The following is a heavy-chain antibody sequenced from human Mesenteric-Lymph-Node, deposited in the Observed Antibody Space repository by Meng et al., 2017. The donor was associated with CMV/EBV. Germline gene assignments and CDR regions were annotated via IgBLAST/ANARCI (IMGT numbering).Heavy chain of an antibody. Sequence: GESLKISCAASGFTFSSYNMNWVRQAPGKGLEWVSSISSSSSYIYYADSVKGRFTISRDNAKNSLYLQMNSLRAEYTAVYYCARGDYYGSGSYYNYPTPYGMDVWGQGTTVTVSS. D-gene: IGHD3-10*01. V-gene: IGHV3-21*01. J-gene: IGHJ6*02. CDR3: ARGDYYGSGSYYNYPTPYGMDV. CDR2: ISSSSSYI. CDR1: GFTFSSYN.